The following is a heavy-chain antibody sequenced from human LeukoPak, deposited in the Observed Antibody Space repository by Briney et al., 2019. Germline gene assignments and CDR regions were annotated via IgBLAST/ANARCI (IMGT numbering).Heavy chain of an antibody. CDR2: IKRDGSET. D-gene: IGHD4-17*01. J-gene: IGHJ5*02. V-gene: IGHV3-7*01. CDR1: GFTFSSYW. Sequence: GGSLRLSCAAPGFTFSSYWMSWVRQAPGKGLEWVASIKRDGSETYYVDSVKGRFTISRDNAKNSLYLQMNSLRAEDTAVYYCARDLPLDYGDYEGAWFDPWGQGTLVTVSS. CDR3: ARDLPLDYGDYEGAWFDP.